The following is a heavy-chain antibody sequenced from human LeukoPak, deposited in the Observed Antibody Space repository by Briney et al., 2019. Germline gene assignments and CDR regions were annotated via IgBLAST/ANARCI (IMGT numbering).Heavy chain of an antibody. Sequence: SETLSLTCTVSGASISKSYWSWIRQPPGKELEWIGCTFNSGSTRYNPSLGSRVTISEDTSRNQFSLRLTSVTAADTATYYCSRVSPGAIYYYGMDVWGHGTTVTVSS. V-gene: IGHV4-59*01. CDR1: GASISKSY. D-gene: IGHD3-10*01. CDR2: TFNSGST. CDR3: SRVSPGAIYYYGMDV. J-gene: IGHJ6*02.